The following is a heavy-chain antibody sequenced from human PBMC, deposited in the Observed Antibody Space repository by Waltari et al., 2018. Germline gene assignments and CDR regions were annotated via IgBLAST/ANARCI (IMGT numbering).Heavy chain of an antibody. CDR3: ARGGSIVVVVAATTRDAFDI. J-gene: IGHJ3*02. V-gene: IGHV4-59*01. CDR1: GGSISSYY. CDR2: IYYSGST. D-gene: IGHD2-15*01. Sequence: QVQLQESGPGLVKPSETLSLTCTVSGGSISSYYWSWIRQPPGKGLEWIGYIYYSGSTNYNPARKSRVTISVDTSKNQFSLKLSSVTAADTAVYYCARGGSIVVVVAATTRDAFDIWGQGTMVTVSS.